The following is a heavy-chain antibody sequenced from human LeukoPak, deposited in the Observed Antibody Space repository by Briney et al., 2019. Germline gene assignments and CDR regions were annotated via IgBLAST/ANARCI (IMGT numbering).Heavy chain of an antibody. D-gene: IGHD6-19*01. CDR2: IYGDGSST. Sequence: GGSLRLSCSASGFTFSNYWMHWVRQAPGKGLMWVSRIYGDGSSTTYADSVKGRFTISRDNAKNTLYLQMNSLRVEDTAVYYCVRDDAVAGLDYWGQGTLVTVSS. CDR3: VRDDAVAGLDY. CDR1: GFTFSNYW. V-gene: IGHV3-74*03. J-gene: IGHJ4*02.